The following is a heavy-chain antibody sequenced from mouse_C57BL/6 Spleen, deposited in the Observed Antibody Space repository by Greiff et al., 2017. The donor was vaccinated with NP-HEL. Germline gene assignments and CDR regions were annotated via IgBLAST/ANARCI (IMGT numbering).Heavy chain of an antibody. J-gene: IGHJ2*01. V-gene: IGHV3-6*01. CDR2: ISYDGSN. D-gene: IGHD3-2*02. CDR1: GYSITSGYY. Sequence: EVKVEESGPGLVKPSQSLSLTCSVTGYSITSGYYWNWIRQFPGNKLEWMGYISYDGSNNYNPSLKNRISITRDPSKNQCFLKLKSVTTEDTATYYCARGGGSGYVFDYWGQGTTLTVSS. CDR3: ARGGGSGYVFDY.